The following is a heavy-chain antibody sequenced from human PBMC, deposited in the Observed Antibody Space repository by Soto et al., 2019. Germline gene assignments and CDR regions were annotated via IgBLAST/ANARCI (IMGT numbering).Heavy chain of an antibody. CDR3: ARTYGSGSYFLPFEY. CDR1: GYMFNTYG. V-gene: IGHV1-18*01. J-gene: IGHJ4*02. D-gene: IGHD3-10*01. CDR2: ISASNGNI. Sequence: QVQLVQSGAEVKKPGASVKVSCKASGYMFNTYGITWVRQAPGQGLEWMGWISASNGNIDYAQNLQGRVTMTIDTSTSTAYMELRSLRSDDTAVYYCARTYGSGSYFLPFEYWGQGTLVSVSS.